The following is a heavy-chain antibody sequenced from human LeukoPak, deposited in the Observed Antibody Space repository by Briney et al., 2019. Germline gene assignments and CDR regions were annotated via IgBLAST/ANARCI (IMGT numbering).Heavy chain of an antibody. V-gene: IGHV3-7*03. Sequence: GGSLRLSCAASGFTFSNAWMSWVRQAPGKGLEWVANIKQDGSEKYYVDSVRGRFTISRDTAKNSLYLQMNSLRAEDTAVYYCARDLGEFWGQGTLVTVSS. D-gene: IGHD3-16*01. J-gene: IGHJ4*02. CDR3: ARDLGEF. CDR2: IKQDGSEK. CDR1: GFTFSNAW.